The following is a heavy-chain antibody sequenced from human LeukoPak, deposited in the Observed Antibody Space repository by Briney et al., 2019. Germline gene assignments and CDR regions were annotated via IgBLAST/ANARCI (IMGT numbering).Heavy chain of an antibody. V-gene: IGHV3-23*01. CDR2: ITGGGGST. Sequence: PGGSLRLSCAASGFTFSSYAMSWVRQAPGKGLEWVSTITGGGGSTYYADSVKGRFTISRDSSKNTLYLQMNSLRAEDTAVYYCAKGSSPPMDSMIDYWGQGTLVTVSS. CDR1: GFTFSSYA. CDR3: AKGSSPPMDSMIDY. D-gene: IGHD2-2*03. J-gene: IGHJ4*02.